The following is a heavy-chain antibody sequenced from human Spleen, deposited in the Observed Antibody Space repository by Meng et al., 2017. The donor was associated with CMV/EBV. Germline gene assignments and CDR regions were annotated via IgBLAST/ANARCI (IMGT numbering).Heavy chain of an antibody. CDR1: GFTFSTYS. CDR2: IYSGDTS. V-gene: IGHV3-23*03. D-gene: IGHD5-12*01. CDR3: ARGTAVVKDLVATLFDY. J-gene: IGHJ4*02. Sequence: GESLKISCAASGFTFSTYSFNWVRQAPGKGLEWVSMIYSGDTSHYADSLRGRFTISRDNSKNTLYLQMNSLRAEDTAVYYCARGTAVVKDLVATLFDYWGQGTLVTVSS.